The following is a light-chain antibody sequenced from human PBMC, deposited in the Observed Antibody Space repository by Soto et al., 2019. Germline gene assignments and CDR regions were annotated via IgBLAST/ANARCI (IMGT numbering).Light chain of an antibody. CDR1: QSVSSSY. CDR3: QQYGSSPQT. V-gene: IGKV3-20*01. CDR2: GAS. Sequence: IVLTHSPGTLSLSPLERATLSCSSSQSVSSSYLAWYQQKPGQAPRLLIYGASSRATGIPDRFSGSGSGTDFTLTISRLEPEDFAVYYCQQYGSSPQTFGQGTKVDI. J-gene: IGKJ1*01.